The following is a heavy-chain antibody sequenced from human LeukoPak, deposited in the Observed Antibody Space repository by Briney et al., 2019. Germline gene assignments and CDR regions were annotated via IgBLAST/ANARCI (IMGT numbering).Heavy chain of an antibody. CDR3: ARDSGEQPGGWFDP. D-gene: IGHD3-10*01. Sequence: SETLSLTCTVSGGSISTYYWSWIRQPPGKGLEWIGYIYYSGSTNYNPSLKSRVTISVDTSKNQFSLKLSSVTAADTAVYYCARDSGEQPGGWFDPWGQGTLVTVSS. CDR2: IYYSGST. J-gene: IGHJ5*02. CDR1: GGSISTYY. V-gene: IGHV4-59*01.